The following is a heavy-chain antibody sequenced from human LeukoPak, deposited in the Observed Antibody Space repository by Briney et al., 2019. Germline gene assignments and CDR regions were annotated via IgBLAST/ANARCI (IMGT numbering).Heavy chain of an antibody. D-gene: IGHD5-12*01. Sequence: PGGSLRLSCAASGFTVSSNYMSWVRRAPGKGLEWVSVIYSGGTTNYADSVKGRFTISRDNSKNTLYLQMNSLRAEDTAVYYCARELGWLRLSEGYFDYWGQGTLVTVSS. CDR3: ARELGWLRLSEGYFDY. V-gene: IGHV3-53*05. CDR2: IYSGGTT. CDR1: GFTVSSNY. J-gene: IGHJ4*02.